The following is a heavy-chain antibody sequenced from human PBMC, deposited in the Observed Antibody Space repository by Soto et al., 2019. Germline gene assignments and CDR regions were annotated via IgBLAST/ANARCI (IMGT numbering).Heavy chain of an antibody. Sequence: LRLSCAASGFTFSSYEMNCVRQAPGKGLEWVSYISSSGSTIYYADSVKGRFTISRDNSKNSLYLQMNSLRAEDTAVYYCARDSDEQLVNYYYYYGMDVWGQGTTVTVSS. CDR1: GFTFSSYE. J-gene: IGHJ6*02. V-gene: IGHV3-48*03. D-gene: IGHD6-6*01. CDR3: ARDSDEQLVNYYYYYGMDV. CDR2: ISSSGSTI.